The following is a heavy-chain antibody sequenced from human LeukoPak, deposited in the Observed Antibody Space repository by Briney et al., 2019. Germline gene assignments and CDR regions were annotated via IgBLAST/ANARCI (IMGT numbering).Heavy chain of an antibody. CDR1: GYTFTSYY. CDR2: INPSGGST. D-gene: IGHD6-19*01. CDR3: ARGPRDSSGWYYYFDY. Sequence: ASVKVSCKASGYTFTSYYMHWVRQAPGQGLEWMGIINPSGGSTSYAQKFQGRVTMTRDMSTRTVYMELSSLRSEDTAVYYCARGPRDSSGWYYYFDYWGQGTPVTVSS. J-gene: IGHJ4*02. V-gene: IGHV1-46*01.